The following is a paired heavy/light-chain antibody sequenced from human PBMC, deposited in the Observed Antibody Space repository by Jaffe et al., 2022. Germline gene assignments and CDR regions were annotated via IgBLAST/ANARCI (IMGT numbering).Light chain of an antibody. CDR2: EVS. V-gene: IGKV2D-29*02. CDR3: MQSIQLPVT. Sequence: IVMTQTPLSLSVTPGQPASISCKSSQSLLHSDGKTYLYWYLQKPGQSPQLLIYEVSNRFSGVPDRFSGSGSGTDFTLKISRVEAEDVGVYYCMQSIQLPVTFGGGAKVEIK. CDR1: QSLLHSDGKTY. J-gene: IGKJ4*01.
Heavy chain of an antibody. J-gene: IGHJ4*02. Sequence: EVQLLESGGGLVQPGGSLRLSCAASGFTFSRYAMSWVRQAPGKGLEWVSIISGSGSSTYYADSVKGRFTISRDNSKNTLYLQMNSLRGEDTALYYCAKEADFWTGYCDYWGQGTLVTVSS. CDR1: GFTFSRYA. V-gene: IGHV3-23*01. D-gene: IGHD3-3*01. CDR2: ISGSGSST. CDR3: AKEADFWTGYCDY.